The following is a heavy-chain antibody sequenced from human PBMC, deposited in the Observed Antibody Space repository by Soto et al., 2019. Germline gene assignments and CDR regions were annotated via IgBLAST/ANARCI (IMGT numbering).Heavy chain of an antibody. CDR2: IYYSGST. D-gene: IGHD7-27*01. CDR1: GGSISSGGYY. Sequence: QVQLQESGPGLVKPSQTLSLTCTVSGGSISSGGYYWSWIRQHPGKGLEWIGYIYYSGSTYYNASLESRLTIAVDTSKTQFSLKLSSVPAADPAVYYGASAPAPWGEAFDIWGQGTMVTVSS. CDR3: ASAPAPWGEAFDI. J-gene: IGHJ3*02. V-gene: IGHV4-31*03.